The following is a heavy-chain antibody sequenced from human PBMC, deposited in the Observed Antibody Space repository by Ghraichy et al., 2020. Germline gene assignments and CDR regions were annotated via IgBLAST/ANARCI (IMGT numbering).Heavy chain of an antibody. CDR2: IYYSGST. CDR3: ARGGLGVDTAMVTLYYYYYGMDV. J-gene: IGHJ6*02. V-gene: IGHV4-59*01. D-gene: IGHD5-18*01. Sequence: SETLSLTCTGSGGSISSNYWSWIRQPPGKGLEWIGYIYYSGSTNYNPSLKSRVTISVDTSKNQFSLKLSSVTAADTAVYYCARGGLGVDTAMVTLYYYYYGMDVWGQGTTVTVSS. CDR1: GGSISSNY.